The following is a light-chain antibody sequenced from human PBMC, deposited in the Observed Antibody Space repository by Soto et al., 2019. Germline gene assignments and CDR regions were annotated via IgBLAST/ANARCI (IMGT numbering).Light chain of an antibody. CDR2: GAS. CDR3: QQYGSSGT. J-gene: IGKJ1*01. V-gene: IGKV3-20*01. CDR1: QTVRNNY. Sequence: EFVLTQSPGTLSLPPGARATLSCRASQTVRNNYLAWYQQKPGQAPRLLIYGASNRATGIPDRFSGSGSGSGTEFTLTISRLEPEDFAVYYCQQYGSSGTFGQGTKVDIK.